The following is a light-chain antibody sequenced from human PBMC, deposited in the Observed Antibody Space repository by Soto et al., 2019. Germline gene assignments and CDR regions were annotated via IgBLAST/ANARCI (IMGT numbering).Light chain of an antibody. CDR2: DVS. CDR1: SSDIGAYDF. V-gene: IGLV2-11*01. J-gene: IGLJ2*01. Sequence: QSALTQPRSVSGSPGQSVTISCTGTSSDIGAYDFVSWYQQHPGKAPKLMLYDVSKRPSGIPDRFSGSKSGNTASLTISGLQADDEADYYCCSYAGTYTSFGGGTQLTVL. CDR3: CSYAGTYTS.